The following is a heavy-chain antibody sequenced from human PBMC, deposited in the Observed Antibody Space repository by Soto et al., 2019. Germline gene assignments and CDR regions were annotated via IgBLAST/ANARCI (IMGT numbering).Heavy chain of an antibody. V-gene: IGHV1-69*13. CDR2: IIPIFGTA. CDR3: ARDSRSIAARSPYYYYGMDV. J-gene: IGHJ6*02. Sequence: SVKVSCKASGGTFSSYAISWVRQAPGQGLEWMGGIIPIFGTANYAQKFQGRVTITADESTSTAYMELSSLRSEDTAVYYCARDSRSIAARSPYYYYGMDVWGQGTTVTVS. CDR1: GGTFSSYA. D-gene: IGHD6-6*01.